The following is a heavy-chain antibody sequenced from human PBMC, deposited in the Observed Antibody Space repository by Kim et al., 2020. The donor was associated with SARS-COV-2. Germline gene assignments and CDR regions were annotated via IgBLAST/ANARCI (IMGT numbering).Heavy chain of an antibody. CDR3: AKQGVAAMTPFDY. CDR1: GFTLGIHV. CDR2: IRGSGGAT. V-gene: IGHV3-23*01. D-gene: IGHD3-3*01. J-gene: IGHJ4*02. Sequence: GGSLRLSCEVSGFTLGIHVMTWVRQTPGKGLEWVSTIRGSGGATYYADSVQGRFSVSRDNSKNTLYLQMNSLRADDTAVYYCAKQGVAAMTPFDYWGQGT.